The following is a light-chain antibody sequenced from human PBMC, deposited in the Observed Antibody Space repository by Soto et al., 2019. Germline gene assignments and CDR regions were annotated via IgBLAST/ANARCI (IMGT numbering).Light chain of an antibody. V-gene: IGLV2-11*01. CDR2: DVS. CDR1: SSDVGTYNY. Sequence: QSALTQPRSVSGSPGQSVTISCTGTSSDVGTYNYVSWYQQHPGKAPKVMIYDVSERPSGVPDRFSGSKSGNTASLTISGIQAEDEADYYCCSYAGSPRYVFGTGIKVTVL. CDR3: CSYAGSPRYV. J-gene: IGLJ1*01.